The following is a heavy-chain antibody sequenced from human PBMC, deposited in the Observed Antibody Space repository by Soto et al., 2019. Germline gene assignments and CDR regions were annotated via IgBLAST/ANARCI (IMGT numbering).Heavy chain of an antibody. CDR1: GYTFSSYG. CDR2: ISAYNGNT. V-gene: IGHV1-18*01. D-gene: IGHD2-21*02. CDR3: ASSYCGGDCSVLYYFYGMDV. Sequence: QVQLVQSGAEVKKPGASVKVSCKASGYTFSSYGISWVRQAPGQGLEWMGWISAYNGNTNYAQKLQGRVTMTTDTPPGSAYRALRPLRADHTAVYYCASSYCGGDCSVLYYFYGMDVWGQGTTVTVSS. J-gene: IGHJ6*02.